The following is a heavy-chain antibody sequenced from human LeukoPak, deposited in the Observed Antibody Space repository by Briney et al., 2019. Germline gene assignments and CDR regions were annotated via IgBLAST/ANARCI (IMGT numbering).Heavy chain of an antibody. CDR1: GFTFSSYW. CDR3: ARDKEVGATLLDC. J-gene: IGHJ4*02. D-gene: IGHD1-26*01. Sequence: GGFLRLSCAASGFTFSSYWMSWVRQAPGKGLELVATINHYGSEKYYLESVKGRFTISRDNAKHSLYLQIDSLRAEDTAVFYCARDKEVGATLLDCWGQGTLVTVSS. V-gene: IGHV3-7*01. CDR2: INHYGSEK.